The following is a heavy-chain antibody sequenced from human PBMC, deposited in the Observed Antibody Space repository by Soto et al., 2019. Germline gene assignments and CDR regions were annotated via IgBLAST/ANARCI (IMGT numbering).Heavy chain of an antibody. CDR3: ARDPGGSQGSLYWFDP. V-gene: IGHV1-46*01. J-gene: IGHJ5*02. Sequence: ASVKVSCKASGYTFTSYYMHWVRQAPGQGLEWMGIINPSGGSTSYAQKFQGRVTMTRDTSTSTVYMELSSLRSEDTAVYYCARDPGGSQGSLYWFDPWGQGTLVTVSS. D-gene: IGHD1-26*01. CDR1: GYTFTSYY. CDR2: INPSGGST.